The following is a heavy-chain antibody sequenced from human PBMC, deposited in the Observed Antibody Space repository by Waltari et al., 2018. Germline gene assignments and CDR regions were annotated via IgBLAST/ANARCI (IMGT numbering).Heavy chain of an antibody. CDR2: ITSEGGRK. V-gene: IGHV3-74*03. Sequence: EVQLVESGGGLVQPGGSLRLSCAASGFTFSSYWMHWVRQVPGKGLVWGSAITSEGGRKMYADSVKGRFTIARDNAKNTLYLQRNSVRADDTAVYYCASHRPGGYGMDVWGHGTTVTVSS. CDR3: ASHRPGGYGMDV. CDR1: GFTFSSYW. J-gene: IGHJ6*02. D-gene: IGHD1-26*01.